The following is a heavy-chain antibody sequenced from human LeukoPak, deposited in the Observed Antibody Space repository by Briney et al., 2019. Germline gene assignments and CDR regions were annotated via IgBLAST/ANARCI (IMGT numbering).Heavy chain of an antibody. Sequence: GGSLRLSCAASGFTFSSYWMSWVRQAPGKGLEWVANIKQDGSEKYYVDSVKGRFTISRDNAKNSLYLHMNSLRAEDTAVYYCARAGLGLRFLEWLLSDAFDIWGQGTMVTVSS. J-gene: IGHJ3*02. V-gene: IGHV3-7*01. CDR2: IKQDGSEK. CDR3: ARAGLGLRFLEWLLSDAFDI. D-gene: IGHD3-3*01. CDR1: GFTFSSYW.